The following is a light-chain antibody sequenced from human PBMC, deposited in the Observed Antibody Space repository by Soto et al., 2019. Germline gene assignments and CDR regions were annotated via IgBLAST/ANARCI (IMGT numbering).Light chain of an antibody. J-gene: IGKJ1*01. CDR2: GAS. CDR1: QSISSSY. V-gene: IGKV3-20*01. Sequence: IVLAQSPGTLSLSAGERATLSCLASQSISSSYLAWYQQKPGQAPRLLIYGASSRATGIPDRFSGSGSGTDFTLTISRLEPEDSAVYYCQQYGSSPTFGQGTKVDI. CDR3: QQYGSSPT.